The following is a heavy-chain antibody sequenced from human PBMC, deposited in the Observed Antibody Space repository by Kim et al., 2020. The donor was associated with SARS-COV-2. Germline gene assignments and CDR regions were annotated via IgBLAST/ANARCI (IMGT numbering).Heavy chain of an antibody. D-gene: IGHD2-2*01. Sequence: SETLSLTCTVSGGSISSGGYYWSWIRQHPGKGLEWIGYIYYSGSTYYNPSLKSRVTISVDTSKNQFSLKLSSVTAADTAVYYCARDSPSYCSSTSCQGSYYYGMDVWGQGTTVTVSS. CDR3: ARDSPSYCSSTSCQGSYYYGMDV. CDR2: IYYSGST. CDR1: GGSISSGGYY. J-gene: IGHJ6*02. V-gene: IGHV4-31*03.